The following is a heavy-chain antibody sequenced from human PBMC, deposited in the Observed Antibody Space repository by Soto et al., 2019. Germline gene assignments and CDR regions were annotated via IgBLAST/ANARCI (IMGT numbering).Heavy chain of an antibody. D-gene: IGHD4-17*01. CDR3: AKDMRPDGVWDFDY. J-gene: IGHJ4*02. Sequence: EVQLFESGGGLVQPGGSLRLSCAASGFTFRTFTMNWVRQAPGKGLEWVSGIFGSGDTFYADSAKGRFTISRDNFKNTLYLQMNSLGVEDTAVYYCAKDMRPDGVWDFDYWGQGTLVTVSS. CDR1: GFTFRTFT. CDR2: IFGSGDT. V-gene: IGHV3-23*01.